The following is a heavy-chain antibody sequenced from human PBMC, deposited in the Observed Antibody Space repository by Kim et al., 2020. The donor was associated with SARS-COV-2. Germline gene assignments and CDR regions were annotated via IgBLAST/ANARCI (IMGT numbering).Heavy chain of an antibody. Sequence: GGSLRLSCAASGFTFSSYAMHWVRQAPGKGLEWVAVISYDGSNKYYADSVKGRFTISRDNSKNTLYLQMNSLRAEDTAVYYCARGLTREHFGVVIIPWFDPWGQGTLVTVSS. V-gene: IGHV3-30-3*01. CDR2: ISYDGSNK. CDR3: ARGLTREHFGVVIIPWFDP. D-gene: IGHD3-3*01. CDR1: GFTFSSYA. J-gene: IGHJ5*02.